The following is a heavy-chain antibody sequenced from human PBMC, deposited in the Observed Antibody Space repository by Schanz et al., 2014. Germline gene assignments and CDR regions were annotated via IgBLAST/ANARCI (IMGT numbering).Heavy chain of an antibody. CDR2: IKEDGSVK. CDR3: ARDRRNADLDY. CDR1: TFTFSSDW. V-gene: IGHV3-7*01. D-gene: IGHD1-1*01. J-gene: IGHJ4*02. Sequence: EVQLAESGGGLVQPGGSLRLSCAASTFTFSSDWMSWVRQAPGKGLEWVANIKEDGSVKDYVDSVKGRFTISRDNAKNSLYLQMTSLRAEDTAVYYCARDRRNADLDYWGQGTLDTVSS.